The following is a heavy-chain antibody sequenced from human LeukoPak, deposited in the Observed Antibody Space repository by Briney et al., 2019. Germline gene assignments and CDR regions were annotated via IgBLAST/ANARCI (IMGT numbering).Heavy chain of an antibody. D-gene: IGHD6-13*01. V-gene: IGHV1-2*02. J-gene: IGHJ1*01. CDR3: ARIGISARGTNFHH. CDR1: GYTFISYG. Sequence: ASVKVSCKASGYTFISYGISWVRQAPGQGLEWMGWINSNSADTNYAQNFQGRVTMTRDTSISTAYMELGRLRSDDTALYYCARIGISARGTNFHHWGQGTLVTVSS. CDR2: INSNSADT.